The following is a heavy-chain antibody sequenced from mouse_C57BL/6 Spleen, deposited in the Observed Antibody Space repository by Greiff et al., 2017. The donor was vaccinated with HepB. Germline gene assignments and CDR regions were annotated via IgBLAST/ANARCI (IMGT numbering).Heavy chain of an antibody. V-gene: IGHV1-22*01. CDR2: INPNNGGT. J-gene: IGHJ4*01. CDR3: ARGSNWRVPYAMDY. CDR1: GYTFTDYN. D-gene: IGHD2-5*01. Sequence: EVQLQQSGPELVKPGASVKMSCKASGYTFTDYNMHWVKQSHGKSLEWIGYINPNNGGTSYNQKFKGKATLTVNKSSSTAYMELRSLTSEDSAVYYCARGSNWRVPYAMDYWGQGTSVTVSS.